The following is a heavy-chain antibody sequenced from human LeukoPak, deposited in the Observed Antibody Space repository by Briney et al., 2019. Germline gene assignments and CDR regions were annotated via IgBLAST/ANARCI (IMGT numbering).Heavy chain of an antibody. D-gene: IGHD2-15*01. V-gene: IGHV1-8*01. CDR3: ARAYCSGGSCYSGY. J-gene: IGHJ4*02. CDR2: MNPYSGNT. Sequence: GASVKVSCKASGYTFTSYDINWVRQATGQGLEWMGWMNPYSGNTGYAQKFQGRVTMTRDTSISTAYMELSSLRSEDTAVYYCARAYCSGGSCYSGYWGQGTLVTVSS. CDR1: GYTFTSYD.